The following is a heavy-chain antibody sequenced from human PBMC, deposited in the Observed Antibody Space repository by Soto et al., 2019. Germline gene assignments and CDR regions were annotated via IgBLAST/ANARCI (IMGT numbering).Heavy chain of an antibody. Sequence: QVQLQESGPGLVKPSQTLSLTCTVSSGSISSGGFYWSWIRQHPGKGLEWIGSIYYRGSTYYNPSLKSRITISVDTSKNQFSLKLSSVTAADTAIYYCALCISMVRGVATWFGPWGQGTLVTVSS. J-gene: IGHJ5*02. V-gene: IGHV4-31*03. CDR2: IYYRGST. CDR1: SGSISSGGFY. CDR3: ALCISMVRGVATWFGP. D-gene: IGHD3-10*01.